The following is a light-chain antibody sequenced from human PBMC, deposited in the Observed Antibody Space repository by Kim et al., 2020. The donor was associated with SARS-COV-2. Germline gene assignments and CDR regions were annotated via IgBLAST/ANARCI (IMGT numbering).Light chain of an antibody. J-gene: IGKJ4*01. Sequence: SLSPGERAALSCRASQSVSSNLAWYQQKPGQAPRLLIYDASTRATGIPARFSGSGYGTDFTLTISSLEPEDFAVYYCQQRGNWPLTFGGGTKVDIK. CDR3: QQRGNWPLT. V-gene: IGKV3-11*01. CDR1: QSVSSN. CDR2: DAS.